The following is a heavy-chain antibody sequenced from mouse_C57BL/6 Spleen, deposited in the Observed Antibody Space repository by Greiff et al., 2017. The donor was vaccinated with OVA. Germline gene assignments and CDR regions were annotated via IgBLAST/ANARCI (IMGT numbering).Heavy chain of an antibody. D-gene: IGHD2-4*01. V-gene: IGHV1-81*01. CDR2: IYPRSGNT. J-gene: IGHJ2*01. Sequence: QVQLQQSGAELARPGASVKLSCKASGYTFTSYGISWVKQRTGQGLEWIGEIYPRSGNTYYNEKFKGKATLTADKSSSTAYMELRSLTSEDSAVYFCARWDDYGACFDYWGQGTTLTVSS. CDR1: GYTFTSYG. CDR3: ARWDDYGACFDY.